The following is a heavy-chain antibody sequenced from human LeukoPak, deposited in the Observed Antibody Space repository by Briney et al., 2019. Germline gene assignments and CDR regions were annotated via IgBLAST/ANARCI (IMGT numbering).Heavy chain of an antibody. CDR3: ADLGYTD. CDR1: GTKFTSAW. CDR2: IRSDESYK. V-gene: IGHV3-7*01. D-gene: IGHD5-18*01. J-gene: IGHJ4*02. Sequence: PGGSLRLSCGVSGTKFTSAWMSWVRQAPGKGLEWVATIRSDESYKHYVDSVRGRFTISRDNAKNSWYLEMSALRGEDTAVYYCADLGYTDCGQGALVSVSS.